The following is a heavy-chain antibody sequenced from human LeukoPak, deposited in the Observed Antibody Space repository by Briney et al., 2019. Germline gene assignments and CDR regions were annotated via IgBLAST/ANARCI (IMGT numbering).Heavy chain of an antibody. D-gene: IGHD3-22*01. V-gene: IGHV1-46*01. J-gene: IGHJ3*02. CDR2: INPSGGST. CDR1: GYTFTSYY. Sequence: ASVKVSCKASGYTFTSYYMHWVRQAPGQGLEWMGIINPSGGSTSYAQKFQGRVTMTRDTSTSTVYMELSSLRSEDTAVYYCARATDYYDSSGPRGALDIWGQGTMVTVSS. CDR3: ARATDYYDSSGPRGALDI.